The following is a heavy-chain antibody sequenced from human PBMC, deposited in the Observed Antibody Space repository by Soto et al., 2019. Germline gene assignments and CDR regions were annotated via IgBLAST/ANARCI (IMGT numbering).Heavy chain of an antibody. D-gene: IGHD6-19*01. Sequence: GGSLRLSCAASGFTFSSYAMSWVRQAPGKGLEWVSAISGSGGSTYYADSVKGRFTISRDNSKNTLYLQMNSLRAEDTAVYYCAKDLYPYSSGWRTPGFDYWGQGTLVTVSS. J-gene: IGHJ4*02. CDR2: ISGSGGST. CDR1: GFTFSSYA. CDR3: AKDLYPYSSGWRTPGFDY. V-gene: IGHV3-23*01.